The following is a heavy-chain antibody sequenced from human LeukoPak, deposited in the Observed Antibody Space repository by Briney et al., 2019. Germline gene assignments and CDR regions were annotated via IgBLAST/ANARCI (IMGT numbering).Heavy chain of an antibody. CDR3: ARETLVLSYYYYGMDV. D-gene: IGHD2-8*02. V-gene: IGHV4-34*01. CDR1: GGSFSDYY. CDR2: SNHSGST. Sequence: SETLSLTCAVYGGSFSDYYWSWIRQPPGKGLEGIGESNHSGSTNYNPSLKSRVTISVDTSKNPFSLKLSSVTAADTAVYYCARETLVLSYYYYGMDVWGQGTTVTVSS. J-gene: IGHJ6*02.